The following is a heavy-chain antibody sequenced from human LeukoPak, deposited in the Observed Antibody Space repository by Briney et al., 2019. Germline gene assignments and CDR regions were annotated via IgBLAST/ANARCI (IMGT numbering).Heavy chain of an antibody. CDR3: AKDGYSYGRPRTPNDAFDI. Sequence: GGSLRLSCAASGFTFSSYGMHWVRQAPGKGLEWVAVISYDGSNKYYADSVKGRFTISRDNSKNTLYLQMNSLRAEDTAVYYCAKDGYSYGRPRTPNDAFDIWGQGTMVTVSS. D-gene: IGHD5-18*01. CDR1: GFTFSSYG. V-gene: IGHV3-30*18. CDR2: ISYDGSNK. J-gene: IGHJ3*02.